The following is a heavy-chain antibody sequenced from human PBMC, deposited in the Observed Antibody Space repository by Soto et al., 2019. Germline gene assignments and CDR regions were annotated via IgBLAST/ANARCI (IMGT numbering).Heavy chain of an antibody. D-gene: IGHD3-22*01. Sequence: GSLRLSCAASGFTFSSYGMHWVRQAPGKGLEWVAVIWYDGSNKYYADSVKGRFTISRDNSKNTLYLQMNSLRAGDTAVYYCARDGPHDSMDYWGQGTLVTVSS. CDR1: GFTFSSYG. J-gene: IGHJ4*02. CDR2: IWYDGSNK. CDR3: ARDGPHDSMDY. V-gene: IGHV3-33*01.